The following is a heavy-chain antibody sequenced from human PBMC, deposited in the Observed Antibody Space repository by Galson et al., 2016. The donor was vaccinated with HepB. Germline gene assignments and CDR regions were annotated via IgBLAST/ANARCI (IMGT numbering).Heavy chain of an antibody. CDR3: ARDLYYYGSGPDFSYGMDV. D-gene: IGHD3-10*01. Sequence: SLRLSCAASGFTVSSNYMSWVRQAPGKGLEWVSVINSGGSTYYANSVRGRFTISRDNSKNTLDLQMNSLRAEDTAVYYCARDLYYYGSGPDFSYGMDVWGQGTTVTVSS. CDR2: INSGGST. J-gene: IGHJ6*02. CDR1: GFTVSSNY. V-gene: IGHV3-66*01.